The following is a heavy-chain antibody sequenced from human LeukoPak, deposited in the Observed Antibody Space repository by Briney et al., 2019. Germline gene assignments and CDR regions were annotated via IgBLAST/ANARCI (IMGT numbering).Heavy chain of an antibody. CDR3: ARASGYSSGWFRSPSYYFDY. J-gene: IGHJ4*02. CDR2: INHSGST. CDR1: GGSIRSSKW. D-gene: IGHD6-19*01. Sequence: SGTLSLTCAVYGGSIRSSKWWRWVRQPPGKGLEWIGEINHSGSTNYNPSLKSRVTISVDTSKNQFSLKLSSVTAADTAVYYCARASGYSSGWFRSPSYYFDYWGQGTLVTVSS. V-gene: IGHV4-4*02.